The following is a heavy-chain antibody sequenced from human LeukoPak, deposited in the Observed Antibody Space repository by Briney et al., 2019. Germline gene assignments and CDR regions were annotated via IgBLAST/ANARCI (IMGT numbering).Heavy chain of an antibody. J-gene: IGHJ4*02. CDR1: GFTFSYYY. D-gene: IGHD6-13*01. Sequence: GGSLRLSCAASGFTFSYYYMSWIRQAPGKGLEWVSYISSSGSTIYYADSVKGRFTISRDNAKNSLYLQMNSLRAEDTALYYCARIGLAPTDYYFDYWGQGTLVTVSS. V-gene: IGHV3-11*01. CDR2: ISSSGSTI. CDR3: ARIGLAPTDYYFDY.